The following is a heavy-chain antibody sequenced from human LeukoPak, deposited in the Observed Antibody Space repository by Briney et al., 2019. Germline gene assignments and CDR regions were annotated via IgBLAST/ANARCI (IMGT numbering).Heavy chain of an antibody. Sequence: TLSLTCTVSGGSISSGSYYWSWIRQPAGKGLEWIGRIYTGGSTNYNPSLKSRVTISVDTSKNQFSLKLSSVTAADTAVYYCARDYYDSSGYYFPFDYWGQGTLVTVSS. V-gene: IGHV4-61*02. D-gene: IGHD3-22*01. CDR2: IYTGGST. CDR3: ARDYYDSSGYYFPFDY. CDR1: GGSISSGSYY. J-gene: IGHJ4*02.